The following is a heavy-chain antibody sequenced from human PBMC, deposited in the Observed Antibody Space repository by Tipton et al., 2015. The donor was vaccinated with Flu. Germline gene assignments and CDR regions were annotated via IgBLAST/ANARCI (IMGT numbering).Heavy chain of an antibody. Sequence: LVQPSQTLSLTCTVSGYSISSGFYWGWIRQPPGKGLEWIGNIYHSGSTFYNPSLKSRVTISVDTSKNQFSLKLSSVTAADTAVYYCARGDGYNFDYWGQGTLVTVSS. V-gene: IGHV4-38-2*02. CDR1: GYSISSGFY. D-gene: IGHD5-24*01. J-gene: IGHJ4*02. CDR3: ARGDGYNFDY. CDR2: IYHSGST.